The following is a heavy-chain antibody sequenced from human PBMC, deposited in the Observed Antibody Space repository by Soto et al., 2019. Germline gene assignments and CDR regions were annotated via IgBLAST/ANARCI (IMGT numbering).Heavy chain of an antibody. J-gene: IGHJ1*01. CDR1: GYTFTSYA. V-gene: IGHV1-3*01. Sequence: RASVKVSCKASGYTFTSYAMHWVRQAPGQRLEWMGWINAGNGNTKYSQKFQGRVTITRDTSASTAYMELSSLRSEDTAVYYCAILTGGIVVHNLLSPCGQGTLVPGSS. D-gene: IGHD3-9*01. CDR3: AILTGGIVVHNLLSP. CDR2: INAGNGNT.